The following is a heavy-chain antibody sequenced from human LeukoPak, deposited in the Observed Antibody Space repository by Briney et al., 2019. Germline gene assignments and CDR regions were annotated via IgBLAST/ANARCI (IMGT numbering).Heavy chain of an antibody. CDR3: ARTGYCSSSINCYGASFDF. J-gene: IGHJ4*01. V-gene: IGHV4-31*03. CDR1: GGSISSGDHF. CDR2: IYYSGTA. Sequence: SETLSLTCTVSGGSISSGDHFWSWIRQHPGKGLEWIGYIYYSGTAYSNPSLQSRVTMSVDTSKNQFSLKLSSVTAADTALYYCARTGYCSSSINCYGASFDFWGHGTLVTVFS. D-gene: IGHD2-2*01.